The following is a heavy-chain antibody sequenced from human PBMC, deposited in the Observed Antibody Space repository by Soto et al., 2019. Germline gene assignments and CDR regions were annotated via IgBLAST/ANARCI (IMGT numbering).Heavy chain of an antibody. CDR1: GYSISIGDY. V-gene: IGHV4-38-2*01. D-gene: IGHD3-22*01. J-gene: IGHJ5*02. CDR2: IYHGGST. CDR3: ARVGPSVKYYYDSSPYTFENSFDT. Sequence: SWTXSLTCAVSGYSISIGDYGFCLRQPPGKVLGCIGSIYHGGSTYYNPSLNSRVTLSIDMTNNHVSLILNYVTAAETPVYYCARVGPSVKYYYDSSPYTFENSFDTWGQGTLVTVSS.